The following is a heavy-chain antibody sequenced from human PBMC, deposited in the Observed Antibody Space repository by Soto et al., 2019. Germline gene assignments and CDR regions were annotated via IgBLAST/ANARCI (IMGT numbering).Heavy chain of an antibody. V-gene: IGHV3-23*01. CDR2: ISGSGGST. CDR3: AKDLIAAAGTSPYYCYYGMDV. Sequence: EVQLLESGGGLVQPGGSLRLSCAASGFTFSSYAMSWVRQAPGKGLEWVSAISGSGGSTYYADSVKGRFTISRDNSKNTLYLQMNSLRAEDTAVYYCAKDLIAAAGTSPYYCYYGMDVWGQGTTVTVSS. D-gene: IGHD6-13*01. CDR1: GFTFSSYA. J-gene: IGHJ6*02.